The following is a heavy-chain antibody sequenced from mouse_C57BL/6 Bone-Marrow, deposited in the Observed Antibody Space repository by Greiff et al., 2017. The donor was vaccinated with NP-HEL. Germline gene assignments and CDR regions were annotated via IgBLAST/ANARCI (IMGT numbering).Heavy chain of an antibody. CDR3: ARRGYYDYDGGVDV. CDR1: GYTFTDYN. CDR2: INPNNGGT. J-gene: IGHJ1*03. D-gene: IGHD2-4*01. V-gene: IGHV1-18*01. Sequence: EVQLQHSGPELVKPGASVKIPCKASGYTFTDYNMDWVKQSHGKSLEWIGDINPNNGGTIYNQKFKGKATLTVDKSSSTAYMELRSLTSEDTAVYYCARRGYYDYDGGVDVWGTGTTVTVSS.